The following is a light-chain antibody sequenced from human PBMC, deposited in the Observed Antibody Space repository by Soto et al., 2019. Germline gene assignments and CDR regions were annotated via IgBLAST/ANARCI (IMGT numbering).Light chain of an antibody. Sequence: QSVLTQPASVSGSPGQSITISCTGTSSDVGGYNYVSWYQQHPGKAPKLMIYNVSNRPSGVSNRFSGSKSGNTASLTISGLQAEDETDYYCQSYDSSLSDVVFGGGTKVTVL. CDR1: SSDVGGYNY. CDR3: QSYDSSLSDVV. J-gene: IGLJ2*01. CDR2: NVS. V-gene: IGLV2-14*01.